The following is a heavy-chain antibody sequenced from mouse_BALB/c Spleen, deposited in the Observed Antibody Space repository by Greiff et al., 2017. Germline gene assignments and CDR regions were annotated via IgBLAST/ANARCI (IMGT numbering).Heavy chain of an antibody. Sequence: VHVKQSGAELVKPGASVKLSCTASGFNIKDTYMHWVKQRPEQGLEWIGRIDPANGNTKYDPKFQGKATITADTSSNTAYLQLSSLTSEDTAVYYCASEVPMDYWGQGTSVTVSS. V-gene: IGHV14-3*02. CDR1: GFNIKDTY. J-gene: IGHJ4*01. CDR3: ASEVPMDY. CDR2: IDPANGNT.